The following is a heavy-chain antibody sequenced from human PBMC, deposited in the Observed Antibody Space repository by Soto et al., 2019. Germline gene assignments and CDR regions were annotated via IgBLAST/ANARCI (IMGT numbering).Heavy chain of an antibody. V-gene: IGHV3-48*01. D-gene: IGHD3-22*01. CDR1: GFTFSSYS. CDR3: ARGEWYDRGEIVY. J-gene: IGHJ4*02. Sequence: GGSLRLSCAASGFTFSSYSMNWVRQAPGKGLEWVSYISSSSSTIYYADSVKGRFTISRDNAKNSLYLQMNSLRAEDTAVYYCARGEWYDRGEIVYWGQGTLVTVSS. CDR2: ISSSSSTI.